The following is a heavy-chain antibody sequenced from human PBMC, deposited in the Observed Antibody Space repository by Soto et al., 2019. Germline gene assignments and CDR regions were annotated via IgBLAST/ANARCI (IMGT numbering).Heavy chain of an antibody. CDR2: IYHSGST. Sequence: PSETLSLTCAVSGGSISSGGYSWSWIRQPPGKGLEWIGYIYHSGSTYYNPSLKSRVTISVDRSKNQFSLKLSSVTAADTAVYYCARLATGSSGYYPALDIWGQGTMVTVSS. CDR3: ARLATGSSGYYPALDI. D-gene: IGHD3-22*01. CDR1: GGSISSGGYS. J-gene: IGHJ3*02. V-gene: IGHV4-30-2*01.